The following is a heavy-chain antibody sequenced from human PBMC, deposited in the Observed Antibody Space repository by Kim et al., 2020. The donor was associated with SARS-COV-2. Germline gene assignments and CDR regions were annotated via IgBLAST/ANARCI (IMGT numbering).Heavy chain of an antibody. D-gene: IGHD2-15*01. CDR3: ARDRPNGGNDY. Sequence: SETLSLTCTVSGGSISSYYWSWIRQPPGKGLEWIGYIYYSGSTNYNPSLKSRVTISVDTSKNQFSLKLSSVTAADTAVYYCARDRPNGGNDYWGQGTLVTVSS. CDR1: GGSISSYY. J-gene: IGHJ4*02. CDR2: IYYSGST. V-gene: IGHV4-59*13.